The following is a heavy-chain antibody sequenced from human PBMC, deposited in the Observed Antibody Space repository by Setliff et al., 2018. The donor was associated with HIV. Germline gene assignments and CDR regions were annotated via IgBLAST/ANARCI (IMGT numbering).Heavy chain of an antibody. CDR1: GGSLQGYY. D-gene: IGHD5-12*01. CDR3: ARLGAEDFSDYDWVDY. J-gene: IGHJ4*02. V-gene: IGHV4-4*07. CDR2: IYYVGWS. Sequence: SETLSLTCSVSGGSLQGYYWSWIRQPAGKGLQWIGRIYYVGWSKYNPSLEDRVTMSVDTSNNQFSLNLNSVTAADTAVYYCARLGAEDFSDYDWVDYWGQGTLVTVSS.